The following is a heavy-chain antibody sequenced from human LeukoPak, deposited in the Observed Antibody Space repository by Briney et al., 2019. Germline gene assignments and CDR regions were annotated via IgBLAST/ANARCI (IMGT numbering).Heavy chain of an antibody. CDR3: ARVVRLTMIVAAYDALDI. CDR2: IIPIFGTA. V-gene: IGHV1-69*05. J-gene: IGHJ3*02. Sequence: GASVKVSCKASGGTFSSYAISWVRQAPGQGLEWMGGIIPIFGTANYAQKFQGRVTITTDESTSTAYMELSSLRSEDTAVYYCARVVRLTMIVAAYDALDIWGQGTMVTVSS. D-gene: IGHD3-22*01. CDR1: GGTFSSYA.